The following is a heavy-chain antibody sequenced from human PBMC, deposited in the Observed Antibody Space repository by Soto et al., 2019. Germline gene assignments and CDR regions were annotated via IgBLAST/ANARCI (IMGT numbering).Heavy chain of an antibody. V-gene: IGHV1-3*01. CDR1: GYTFTSYA. CDR3: ARLSSYDILTGYSKIDY. J-gene: IGHJ4*02. D-gene: IGHD3-9*01. Sequence: QVQLVQSGAEVKKPGASVKVSCKASGYTFTSYAMHWVRQAPGQRLEWMGWINAGNGNTKYSQKFQGRVTITRDTSASTAYMELSSLRSEDTSVYYCARLSSYDILTGYSKIDYRGQGTLVTVSS. CDR2: INAGNGNT.